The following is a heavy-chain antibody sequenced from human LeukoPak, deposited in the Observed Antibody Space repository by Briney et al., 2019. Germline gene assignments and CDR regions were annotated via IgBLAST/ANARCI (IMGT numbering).Heavy chain of an antibody. V-gene: IGHV4-59*01. J-gene: IGHJ4*02. Sequence: SETLSLTCTVSGGSISSYYWSWIRQPPGKGLEWIGYIYYSGSTNYNPSLKSRVTISVDTSKNQFSLKLSSVTAADTAVYYCARTSVGATWPYDYWGQGTLVTVSS. D-gene: IGHD1-26*01. CDR3: ARTSVGATWPYDY. CDR1: GGSISSYY. CDR2: IYYSGST.